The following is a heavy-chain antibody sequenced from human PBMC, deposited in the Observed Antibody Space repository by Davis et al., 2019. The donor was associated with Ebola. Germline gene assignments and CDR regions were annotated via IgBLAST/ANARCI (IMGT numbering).Heavy chain of an antibody. CDR2: IYYTGST. J-gene: IGHJ4*02. CDR1: GGSVSSGTYY. D-gene: IGHD1-26*01. Sequence: MPSETLSLTCTVSGGSVSSGTYYWAWIRQPPGKGLEWIGSIYYTGSTAYNPSLKSRVTISVDMSKNQFSVKLGSLTAADTAVYYCSRVIVGAPIDYWGQGSLVTVSS. CDR3: SRVIVGAPIDY. V-gene: IGHV4-39*02.